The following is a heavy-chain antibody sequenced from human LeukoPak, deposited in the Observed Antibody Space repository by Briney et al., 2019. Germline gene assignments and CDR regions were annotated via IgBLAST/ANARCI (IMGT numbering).Heavy chain of an antibody. J-gene: IGHJ1*01. V-gene: IGHV3-15*01. CDR2: IKRKTDGGTT. Sequence: VGSLRLSCAASGITFSKVWMSWVRQAPGKGLEWVGRIKRKTDGGTTDYAAPVKGRFTISRDDSKNTLYLQMNSLRAEDTAVYYCASVGESYDSSGLAEYFQHWGQGTLFTVSS. CDR3: ASVGESYDSSGLAEYFQH. CDR1: GITFSKVW. D-gene: IGHD3-22*01.